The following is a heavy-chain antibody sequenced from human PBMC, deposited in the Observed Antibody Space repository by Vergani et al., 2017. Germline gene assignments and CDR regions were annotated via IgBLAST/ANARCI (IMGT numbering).Heavy chain of an antibody. CDR3: ARGSPDDISSGYYEF. V-gene: IGHV4-39*07. J-gene: IGHJ4*02. CDR2: IYYSGST. Sequence: QLQLQESCPGLVKPSETLSITCTVSGGSISSSSYYWGWLRQPPGKGLEWIGSIYYSGSTYYNPSLKSRVTISVDTSKNQFSLKLSSVTAADTAVYYCARGSPDDISSGYYEFRGQGTLVTVSS. D-gene: IGHD3-22*01. CDR1: GGSISSSSYY.